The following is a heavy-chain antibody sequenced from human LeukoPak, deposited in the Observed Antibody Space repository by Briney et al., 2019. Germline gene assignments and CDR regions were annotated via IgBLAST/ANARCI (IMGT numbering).Heavy chain of an antibody. CDR1: GGSFSGYY. J-gene: IGHJ6*02. D-gene: IGHD3-3*02. CDR2: INHSGST. V-gene: IGHV4-34*01. CDR3: ARGFSRMDV. Sequence: PSETLSLTCAVYGGSFSGYYWSWIRQPPGKGLEWIGEINHSGSTNYNPSLKSRVTISVDTSKNQFSLKLSSVTAADTAVYYCARGFSRMDVWGQGTTVTVSS.